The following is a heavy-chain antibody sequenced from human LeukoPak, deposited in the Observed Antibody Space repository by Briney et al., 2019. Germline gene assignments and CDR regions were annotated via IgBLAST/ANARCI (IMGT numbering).Heavy chain of an antibody. Sequence: SQTLSLTCAISGVSVTSNGVSWNCLRQSQWLGLEWLGRTYYRSKWYNDYAVSVKSRITINPDTSKNQFSLQLNSVTPEDTAVYYCARTYDGDMDVWGKGTTVTVSS. CDR1: GVSVTSNGVS. J-gene: IGHJ6*03. CDR2: TYYRSKWYN. V-gene: IGHV6-1*01. D-gene: IGHD3-16*01. CDR3: ARTYDGDMDV.